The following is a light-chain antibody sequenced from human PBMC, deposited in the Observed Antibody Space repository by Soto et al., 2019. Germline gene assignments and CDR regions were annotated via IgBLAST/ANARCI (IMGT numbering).Light chain of an antibody. Sequence: EIVMTQSPATLSVSPGGRATLSCRASQSISSTLAWYQQKPGQAPRLLIYGASTRATSIPARFSGSGSGTDFTLTSSILQSEDFAVYCCQQYNCWRGTFGQGTKVDIK. CDR2: GAS. CDR3: QQYNCWRGT. J-gene: IGKJ1*01. CDR1: QSISST. V-gene: IGKV3-15*01.